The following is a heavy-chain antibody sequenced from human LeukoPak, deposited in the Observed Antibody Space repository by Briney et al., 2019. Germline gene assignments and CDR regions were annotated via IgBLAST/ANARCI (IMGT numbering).Heavy chain of an antibody. Sequence: SETLSLTCTVSGGSISSSSYYWGWIRQPPGKGLEWIGSIYYSGSTNYNPSLKSRVTISVDKSKNQLSLKLSSVTAADTAVYYCARSSEDVAVAGANWFDPWGQGTLVTVSS. CDR2: IYYSGST. J-gene: IGHJ5*02. D-gene: IGHD6-19*01. V-gene: IGHV4-39*07. CDR3: ARSSEDVAVAGANWFDP. CDR1: GGSISSSSYY.